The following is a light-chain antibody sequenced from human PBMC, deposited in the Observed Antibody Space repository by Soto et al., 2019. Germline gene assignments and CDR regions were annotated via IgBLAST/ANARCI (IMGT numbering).Light chain of an antibody. CDR3: QQGHTLPYT. J-gene: IGKJ2*01. CDR2: ASS. Sequence: DIQMTQSPSSLSSSIGDRVTITCRASQTIRNYLNWYQQKPGQAPNLLIYASSSLRGGVPSRFRGSGSGTEFTLTIRSLQPEDFATYYCQQGHTLPYTFGQGTNLGI. CDR1: QTIRNY. V-gene: IGKV1-39*01.